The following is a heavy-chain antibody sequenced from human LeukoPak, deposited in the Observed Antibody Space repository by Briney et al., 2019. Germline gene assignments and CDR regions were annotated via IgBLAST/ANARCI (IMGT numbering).Heavy chain of an antibody. CDR3: ARGEMATITSPFDY. D-gene: IGHD5-24*01. CDR2: IIPTFGTA. Sequence: GASVKVSCKASGGTFSSYAISWVRQAPGQGLEWMGGIIPTFGTANYAQKFQGRVTITAGESTSTAYMELSSLRSEDTAVYYCARGEMATITSPFDYWGQGTLVTVSS. J-gene: IGHJ4*02. CDR1: GGTFSSYA. V-gene: IGHV1-69*13.